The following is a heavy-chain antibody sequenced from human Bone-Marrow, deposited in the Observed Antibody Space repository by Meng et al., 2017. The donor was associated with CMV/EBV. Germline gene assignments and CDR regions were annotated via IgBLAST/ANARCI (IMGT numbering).Heavy chain of an antibody. CDR1: GDSVSSNSAA. J-gene: IGHJ2*01. V-gene: IGHV6-1*01. CDR3: AREAAYSSSWLNWYFDL. Sequence: SETLSLTCALSGDSVSSNSAAWNWIRQSPSRGLEWLGRTYYRSKWYNDYAVSVKSRITINPDTSKNQFSLQLNSVTPEDTAVYYCAREAAYSSSWLNWYFDLWGRGTLVTVSS. D-gene: IGHD6-13*01. CDR2: TYYRSKWYN.